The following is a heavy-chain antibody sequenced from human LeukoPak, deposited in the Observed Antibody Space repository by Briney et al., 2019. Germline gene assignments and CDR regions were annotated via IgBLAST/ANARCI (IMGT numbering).Heavy chain of an antibody. Sequence: ASVKVSCKASGYTFTGYYMHWVRQAPGQGLERTGWINPNSGGTNYAQKFQGRVTMTRDTSISTAHMELSRLRSDDTAVYYCARGRGGSYYFDYWGQGTLVTVSS. V-gene: IGHV1-2*02. J-gene: IGHJ4*02. CDR3: ARGRGGSYYFDY. CDR2: INPNSGGT. CDR1: GYTFTGYY. D-gene: IGHD2-15*01.